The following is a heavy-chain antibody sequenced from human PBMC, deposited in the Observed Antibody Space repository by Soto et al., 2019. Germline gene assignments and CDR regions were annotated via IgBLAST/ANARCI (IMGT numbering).Heavy chain of an antibody. V-gene: IGHV1-58*02. CDR3: VAECITMVRGVIRYSPGMDV. CDR2: IVVGSGKS. CDR1: QFTFTTSA. Sequence: QMPLVQSGPEVKRPGTSVKVSCKASQFTFTTSAMPWVRQARGKRLEWLGWIVVGSGKSSYAQKFQERVTITRELSNSTAYMELSSLRAEDTSVYYCVAECITMVRGVIRYSPGMDVWGQGTTVTVSS. D-gene: IGHD3-10*01. J-gene: IGHJ6*02.